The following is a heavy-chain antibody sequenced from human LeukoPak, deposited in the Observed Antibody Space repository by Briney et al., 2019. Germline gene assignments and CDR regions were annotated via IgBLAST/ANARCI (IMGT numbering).Heavy chain of an antibody. CDR1: GGSVSSGRYY. V-gene: IGHV4-61*01. CDR2: IYFTGRT. CDR3: ARYNDYGDVEGAFDI. J-gene: IGHJ3*02. Sequence: SETLSLTCTVAGGSVSSGRYYWSWIRQPPGKTLEWLGYIYFTGRTTHNPSLRSRVTLSIDTSKNQFSLKLTSVTAADTAMYYCARYNDYGDVEGAFDIWGQGTMVTVSS. D-gene: IGHD4-17*01.